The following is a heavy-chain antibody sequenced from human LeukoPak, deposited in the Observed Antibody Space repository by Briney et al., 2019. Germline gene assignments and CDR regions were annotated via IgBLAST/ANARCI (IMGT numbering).Heavy chain of an antibody. D-gene: IGHD6-6*01. CDR2: INHSGST. CDR1: GGSFSGYY. V-gene: IGHV4-34*01. CDR3: ARGSRYSTSSGTIDY. J-gene: IGHJ4*02. Sequence: SETLSLTCAVYGGSFSGYYWSWVRQPPGKGLEWVGEINHSGSTNYNPSLKSRVTISVDTSTNQFSLKLSSVTAADTAVYYCARGSRYSTSSGTIDYWGQGTLVTVSS.